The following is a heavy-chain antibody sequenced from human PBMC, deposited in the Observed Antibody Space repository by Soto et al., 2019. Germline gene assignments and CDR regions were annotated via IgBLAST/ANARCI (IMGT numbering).Heavy chain of an antibody. J-gene: IGHJ4*02. CDR1: GFTFSSYA. D-gene: IGHD3-16*01. CDR3: AKGDEKGEYGGNSGGLLVC. CDR2: ISGSGGST. V-gene: IGHV3-23*01. Sequence: EVQLLESGGGLVQPAGSLRLSCAASGFTFSSYAMSWVRQAPGKGLEWVSAISGSGGSTYYADSVKGRFTISRDNSKNTLYLQMNSLRAEDTAVYYCAKGDEKGEYGGNSGGLLVCWGQGTLVTVSS.